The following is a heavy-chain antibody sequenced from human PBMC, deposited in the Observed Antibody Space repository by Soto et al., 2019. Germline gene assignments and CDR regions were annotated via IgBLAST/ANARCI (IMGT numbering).Heavy chain of an antibody. Sequence: QVQLVQSGAEVKKPGASVKVSCKASGYTFTRYYIHWVRQAPGQGLEWMGIVNPSGDSTNYAQKCRGRVTMTRDTSTNTGHMELSSLRSEDTDVYCCARGLGGTTVNTLFDHWGQGTVVTVSS. V-gene: IGHV1-46*01. D-gene: IGHD4-17*01. J-gene: IGHJ4*02. CDR2: VNPSGDST. CDR1: GYTFTRYY. CDR3: ARGLGGTTVNTLFDH.